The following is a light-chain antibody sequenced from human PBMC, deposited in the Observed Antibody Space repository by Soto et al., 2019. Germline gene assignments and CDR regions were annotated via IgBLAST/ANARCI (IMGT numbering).Light chain of an antibody. CDR2: KAS. CDR1: QTISSW. Sequence: DIKMTQSPATLSGSIGDRVTITCRASQTISSWLAWYQQKPVKAPKLLIYKASTLQSGVPSRFSGSGSGTEFTLTISSLQPEDFATYYCQQLNSYPITFGQGTRLEI. CDR3: QQLNSYPIT. J-gene: IGKJ5*01. V-gene: IGKV1-5*03.